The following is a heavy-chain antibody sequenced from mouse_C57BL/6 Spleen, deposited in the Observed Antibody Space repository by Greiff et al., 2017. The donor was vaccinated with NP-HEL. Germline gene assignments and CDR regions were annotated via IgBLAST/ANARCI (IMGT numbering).Heavy chain of an antibody. CDR3: ARRAVVSFDY. D-gene: IGHD1-1*01. CDR2: IDPSDSYT. J-gene: IGHJ2*01. Sequence: VQLQQSGAELVKPGASVKLSCKASGYTFTSYWMQWVNQRPGQGLEWIGEIDPSDSYTNYNQKFKGKATLTVDTSSSTAYMQLSSLTSEDSAVYYCARRAVVSFDYWGQGTTLTVSS. CDR1: GYTFTSYW. V-gene: IGHV1-50*01.